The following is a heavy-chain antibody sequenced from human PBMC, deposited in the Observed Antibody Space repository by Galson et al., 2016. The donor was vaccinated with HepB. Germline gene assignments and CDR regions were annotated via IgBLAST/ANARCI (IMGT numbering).Heavy chain of an antibody. D-gene: IGHD3-16*01. CDR2: ITGDSSRT. V-gene: IGHV3-23*01. J-gene: IGHJ4*02. Sequence: SLRLSCAASGLTFNTYAMSWVRQAPGKGLEWVSAITGDSSRTFYADSVKGRFTIPRDNSKNTVYLQMNGLRAEETAVYYCAKDLCLRGFHYPDYWGQGTLVTVSS. CDR1: GLTFNTYA. CDR3: AKDLCLRGFHYPDY.